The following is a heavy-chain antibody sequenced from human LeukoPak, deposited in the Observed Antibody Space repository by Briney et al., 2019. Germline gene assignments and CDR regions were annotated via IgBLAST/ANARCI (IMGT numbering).Heavy chain of an antibody. CDR3: AKGGASGHYYFDC. V-gene: IGHV3-33*06. CDR1: GFTFSDYG. Sequence: PGGSLRLSCAASGFTFSDYGMHWVRQAPGKGLEWVAVIWFDGSNKYYADSVKGRFTVSRDNSKNTLDLQMSSLRAEDTAVYYCAKGGASGHYYFDCWGQGSLVTVSS. J-gene: IGHJ4*02. CDR2: IWFDGSNK. D-gene: IGHD6-19*01.